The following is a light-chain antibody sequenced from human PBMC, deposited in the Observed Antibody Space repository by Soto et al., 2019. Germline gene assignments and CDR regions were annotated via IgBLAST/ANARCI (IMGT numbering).Light chain of an antibody. Sequence: DIQMTQSPSSLSASVGDRVTITFRASQSISSYLNWYQQKPGKAPKLLIYAASSLQSGVPSRFSGSGSGTDFTLTISSLQSEDFAVYYCQQYNNWPRTFGQGTKVDIK. CDR3: QQYNNWPRT. CDR2: AAS. V-gene: IGKV1-39*01. J-gene: IGKJ1*01. CDR1: QSISSY.